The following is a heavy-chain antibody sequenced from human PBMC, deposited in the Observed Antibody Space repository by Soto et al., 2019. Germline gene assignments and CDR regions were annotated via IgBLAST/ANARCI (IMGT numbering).Heavy chain of an antibody. CDR1: GYNFANFW. J-gene: IGHJ3*02. V-gene: IGHV5-51*01. Sequence: GESLKISCKGSGYNFANFWIGWVRQMPGKGLEWMGMIFPGDSDTKNSPSLEGQITMSADKSDSSAYLQWRSLKASDTAIYYCAAGYSTGLDAFDIWGQGTMVTVSS. CDR2: IFPGDSDT. CDR3: AAGYSTGLDAFDI. D-gene: IGHD2-8*02.